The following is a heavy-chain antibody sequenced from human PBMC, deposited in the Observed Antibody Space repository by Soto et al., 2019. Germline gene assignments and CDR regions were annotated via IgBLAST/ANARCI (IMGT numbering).Heavy chain of an antibody. CDR1: GGTFSSYA. V-gene: IGHV1-69*13. Sequence: SVKVSCKASGGTFSSYAISWVRQAPGQGLEWMGGIIPIFGTANYAQKSQGRVTITADESTSTAYMELSSLRSEDTAVYYCARRQISPPTRGAAAARGGMDVWGQGTTVTVSS. CDR2: IIPIFGTA. CDR3: ARRQISPPTRGAAAARGGMDV. J-gene: IGHJ6*02. D-gene: IGHD6-13*01.